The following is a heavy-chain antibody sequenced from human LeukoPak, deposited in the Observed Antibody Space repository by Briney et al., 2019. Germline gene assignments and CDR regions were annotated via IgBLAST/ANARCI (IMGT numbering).Heavy chain of an antibody. CDR1: GFTSSSHG. J-gene: IGHJ4*02. CDR2: IWYDGSNK. CDR3: ARWGDGKRFDY. V-gene: IGHV3-33*01. Sequence: PGRSLRLSCAASGFTSSSHGMNWVRQAPGKGLEWVAVIWYDGSNKYYADSVKGRFTISRDNSKNTLYLQMNSLRDEDTAMYYCARWGDGKRFDYWGQGTLVTVSS. D-gene: IGHD2-21*02.